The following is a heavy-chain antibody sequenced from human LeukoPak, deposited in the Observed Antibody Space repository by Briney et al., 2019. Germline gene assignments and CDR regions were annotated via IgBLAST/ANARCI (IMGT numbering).Heavy chain of an antibody. D-gene: IGHD3-10*02. V-gene: IGHV3-48*03. CDR1: GFTFSSYE. CDR2: ISSSGSTI. J-gene: IGHJ6*04. Sequence: GGSLRLSCAASGFTFSSYEMKWVRQAPGKGLEWVSYISSSGSTIYYADYVKGRFTISRDNAKNSLYLQMNSLRAEDTAVYYCAELGITMIGGVWGKGTTVTISS. CDR3: AELGITMIGGV.